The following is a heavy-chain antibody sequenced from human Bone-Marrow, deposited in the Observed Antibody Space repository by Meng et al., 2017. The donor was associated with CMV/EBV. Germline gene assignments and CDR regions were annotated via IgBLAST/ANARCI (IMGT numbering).Heavy chain of an antibody. CDR1: GGSISSSSYY. CDR2: IYYSGST. CDR3: ARDRGGNPHYYYGMDV. D-gene: IGHD2-15*01. Sequence: SETLSLTCTVSGGSISSSSYYWGWIRQPPGKGLEWIGYIYYSGSTNYNPSLKSRVTISVDTSKNQFSLKLSSVTAADTAVYYCARDRGGNPHYYYGMDVWGQGTTVTVSS. J-gene: IGHJ6*02. V-gene: IGHV4-61*01.